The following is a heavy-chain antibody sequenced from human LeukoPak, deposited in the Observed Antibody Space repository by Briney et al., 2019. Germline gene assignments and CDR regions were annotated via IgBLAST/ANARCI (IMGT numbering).Heavy chain of an antibody. J-gene: IGHJ4*02. CDR1: GFTFSSYA. V-gene: IGHV3-23*01. Sequence: PGGSLRLSCAASGFTFSSYAMTWVRQAPGKGLEWVATIKSTGDTTYYADSVKGRFTISRDNSKETVSLQMDSLRADDTAIYFCAKSPMHFYTAPKTDYWGQGTLVTVSS. D-gene: IGHD3-3*02. CDR2: IKSTGDTT. CDR3: AKSPMHFYTAPKTDY.